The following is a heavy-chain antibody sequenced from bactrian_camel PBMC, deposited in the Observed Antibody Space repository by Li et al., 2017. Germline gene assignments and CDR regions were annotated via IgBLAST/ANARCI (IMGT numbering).Heavy chain of an antibody. CDR2: ITVSGGAA. V-gene: IGHV3S31*01. Sequence: VQLVESGGGLVQPGGPLRLSCKASGLTFRLYPMSWVRQAPGKGIEWVSSITVSGGAADYANSAKGRFTISKDNVKTTLYLEMNSAQLEDTAMYICAAGRRQVVAGTGTAYCSLKPYDFNYWGQGTQVTVS. D-gene: IGHD6*01. J-gene: IGHJ4*01. CDR1: GLTFRLYP. CDR3: AAGRRQVVAGTGTAYCSLKPYDFNY.